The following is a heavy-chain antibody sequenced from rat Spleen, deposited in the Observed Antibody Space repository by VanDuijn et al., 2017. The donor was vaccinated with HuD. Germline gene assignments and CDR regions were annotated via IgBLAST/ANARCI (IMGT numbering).Heavy chain of an antibody. CDR1: GFSLTSNG. D-gene: IGHD4-3*01. CDR3: TRGAGVRGPYVMDA. Sequence: QVQLKESGPGLVQPSQTLSLSCTVSGFSLTSNGVSWVRQPPGKGLEWIAAISSGGSTYYNSALKSRLSISRDTSKSQVFLKMNSRQTEDTAIYFCTRGAGVRGPYVMDAWSQGASVTVSS. CDR2: ISSGGST. J-gene: IGHJ4*01. V-gene: IGHV2S12*01.